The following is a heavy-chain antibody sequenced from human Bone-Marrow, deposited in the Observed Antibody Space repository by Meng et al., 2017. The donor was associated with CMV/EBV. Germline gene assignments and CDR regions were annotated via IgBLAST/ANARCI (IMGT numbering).Heavy chain of an antibody. V-gene: IGHV3-30*02. CDR1: GFSFSTSG. CDR3: AIDPKLAY. J-gene: IGHJ6*02. Sequence: GESLKISCAASGFSFSTSGMHWVRQSPGKGLEWVSFIQKGGSLKVCTDSVKGRFTISRDDSRNTLFLQMNSLTAEDTAVYYCAIDPKLAYWGQGTTVTVSS. CDR2: IQKGGSLK.